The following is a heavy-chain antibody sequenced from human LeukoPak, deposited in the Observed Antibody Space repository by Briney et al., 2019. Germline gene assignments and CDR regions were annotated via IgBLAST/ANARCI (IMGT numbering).Heavy chain of an antibody. Sequence: GGSLRLSCAASGFAFSSNWMHWVRQAPGKGLVWVSYINTDGSSTTYTESVKGRFTMSRDNAKNTLNLQMNSLRAEDTAVYYCAGERDYGIDVWGQGTTVTVSS. CDR1: GFAFSSNW. CDR2: INTDGSST. V-gene: IGHV3-74*01. CDR3: AGERDYGIDV. J-gene: IGHJ6*02.